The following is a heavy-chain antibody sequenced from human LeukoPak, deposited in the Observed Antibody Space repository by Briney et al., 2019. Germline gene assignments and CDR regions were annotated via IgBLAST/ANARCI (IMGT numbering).Heavy chain of an antibody. CDR3: ASCDSSGYYYPMDY. CDR2: IIPIFGTA. Sequence: GASVKVSCKASGGTFSSYAISWVRQAPGQGLEWMGGIIPIFGTANYAQKFQGRVTITADESTSTAYMELSSLRSEDTAVYYCASCDSSGYYYPMDYWGQGTLVTVSS. CDR1: GGTFSSYA. V-gene: IGHV1-69*13. D-gene: IGHD3-22*01. J-gene: IGHJ4*02.